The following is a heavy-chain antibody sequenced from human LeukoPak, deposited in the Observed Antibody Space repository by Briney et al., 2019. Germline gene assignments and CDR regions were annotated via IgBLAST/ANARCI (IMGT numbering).Heavy chain of an antibody. CDR2: IWYDGSNK. CDR1: GFTFSSYG. Sequence: GGSLRLSCAASGFTFSSYGMHWVRQAPGKGLEWVAVIWYDGSNKYYADFVKGRFTISRDNSKNTLYLQMNSLRAEDTAVYYCAKPTKVRYSSGWQYAYFDYWGQGTLVTVSS. J-gene: IGHJ4*02. D-gene: IGHD6-19*01. CDR3: AKPTKVRYSSGWQYAYFDY. V-gene: IGHV3-33*06.